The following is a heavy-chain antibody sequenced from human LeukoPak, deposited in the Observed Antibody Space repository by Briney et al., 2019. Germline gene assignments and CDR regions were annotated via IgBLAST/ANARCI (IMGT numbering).Heavy chain of an antibody. CDR2: IHTSGST. D-gene: IGHD5-18*01. J-gene: IGHJ4*02. CDR1: GGSFSGYY. Sequence: SETLSLTCAVYGGSFSGYYWSWIRQPAGKGLEWIGRIHTSGSTNYNPSLKSRVTMSVDTSKNQFSLKLSSVTAADTAVYYCARVDGYNSGHYWGQGTLVTVSS. V-gene: IGHV4-59*10. CDR3: ARVDGYNSGHY.